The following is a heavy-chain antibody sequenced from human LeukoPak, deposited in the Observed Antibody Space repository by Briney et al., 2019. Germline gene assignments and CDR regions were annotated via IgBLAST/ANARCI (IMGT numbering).Heavy chain of an antibody. D-gene: IGHD1-26*01. CDR1: GFTFSSYA. Sequence: GGSLRLSCAASGFTFSSYAMSWVRQAPGKGLEWVSAISGSGGSIYYADSVKGRFTISRDNSKNTLYLQMNSLRAEDTAVYYCARGSGSYSSYFDYWGQGTLVTVSS. CDR3: ARGSGSYSSYFDY. CDR2: ISGSGGSI. J-gene: IGHJ4*02. V-gene: IGHV3-23*01.